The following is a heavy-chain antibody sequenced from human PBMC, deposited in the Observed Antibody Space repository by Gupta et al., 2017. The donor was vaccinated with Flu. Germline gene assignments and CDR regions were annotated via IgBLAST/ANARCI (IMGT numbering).Heavy chain of an antibody. CDR3: ARADDDAYTYVGSDY. CDR1: GSPFSSYS. J-gene: IGHJ4*02. Sequence: VQLVESGGGLVKPGGSLRLSCAATGSPFSSYSMNWVRQAPGKGLEWVSSVSSRSNYIYYADSVKGRFTISRDNAKTSLYLQMNSLRAEDTAVYYCARADDDAYTYVGSDYWGQGTLVTVSS. V-gene: IGHV3-21*01. D-gene: IGHD3-16*01. CDR2: VSSRSNYI.